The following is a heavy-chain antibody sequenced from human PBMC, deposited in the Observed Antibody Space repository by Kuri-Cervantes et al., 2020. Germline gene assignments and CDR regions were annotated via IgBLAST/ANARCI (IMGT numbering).Heavy chain of an antibody. Sequence: GESLKISCAASGFTFSSYAMSWVRQAPGKGLEWVSAISGSGGSTYYADSVKGRFTISRDNSKNTLYLQMNSLRAEDTAVYYCAKNEFVIPVYYYDSSGYLDWGQGTLVTVSS. V-gene: IGHV3-23*01. CDR3: AKNEFVIPVYYYDSSGYLD. J-gene: IGHJ4*02. CDR2: ISGSGGST. CDR1: GFTFSSYA. D-gene: IGHD3-22*01.